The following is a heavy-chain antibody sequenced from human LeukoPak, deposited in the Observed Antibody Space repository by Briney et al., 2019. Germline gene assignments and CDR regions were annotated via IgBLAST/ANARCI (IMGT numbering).Heavy chain of an antibody. D-gene: IGHD3-10*01. J-gene: IGHJ3*02. Sequence: GGSLRLSCAASGFTVSSNYMSWVRQAPGKGLEWVSVIYSGGSTYYADSVKGRFTISRDNSKNTLYLQMNSLRAEDTAVYHCARDHRITVVRGVIDDAFDIWGQGTMVTVSS. CDR3: ARDHRITVVRGVIDDAFDI. CDR2: IYSGGST. CDR1: GFTVSSNY. V-gene: IGHV3-53*01.